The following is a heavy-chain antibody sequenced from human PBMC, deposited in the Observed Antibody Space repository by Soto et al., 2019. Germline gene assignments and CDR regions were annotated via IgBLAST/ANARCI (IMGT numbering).Heavy chain of an antibody. Sequence: QVQLVQSGAEVKKPGASVKVSCKASGYTFTSYGISWVRQAPGQGLEWMGWISAFNGTTKYEQKLQGRVTMTRATSTSTAYMELRSLRSDDTAVYYCARDIAVALIDYWGQGTLVTVSS. V-gene: IGHV1-18*01. J-gene: IGHJ4*02. CDR2: ISAFNGTT. CDR3: ARDIAVALIDY. CDR1: GYTFTSYG. D-gene: IGHD6-19*01.